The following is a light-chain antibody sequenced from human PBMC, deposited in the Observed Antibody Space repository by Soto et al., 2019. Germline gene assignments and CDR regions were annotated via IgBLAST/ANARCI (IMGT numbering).Light chain of an antibody. J-gene: IGKJ1*01. Sequence: ENVLTQSPATLSLSPGERATLSCRASQSFSSNLAWYQQKPGQAPRLLIYDASKRATGIPARFSGSGSGTDFTLTISSLQPEDFAVYYCEQYGSSPRTFGQGTKVDIK. CDR3: EQYGSSPRT. V-gene: IGKV3-20*01. CDR1: QSFSSN. CDR2: DAS.